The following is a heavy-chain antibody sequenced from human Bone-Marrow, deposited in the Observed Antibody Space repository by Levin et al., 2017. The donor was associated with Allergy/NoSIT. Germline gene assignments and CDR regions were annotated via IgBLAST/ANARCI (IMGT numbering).Heavy chain of an antibody. Sequence: GSLRLSCAVYGGSFSDYYWSWIRQPPGKGLEWIGEIYHSGSTNNNPSLKSRVTISIDTSKNQFSLNLSSVTAADTAVYHCARVRVILTGYYRGSQASYYYGMDGWGQGTTVTVSS. CDR3: ARVRVILTGYYRGSQASYYYGMDG. CDR1: GGSFSDYY. J-gene: IGHJ6*02. V-gene: IGHV4-34*01. D-gene: IGHD3-9*01. CDR2: IYHSGST.